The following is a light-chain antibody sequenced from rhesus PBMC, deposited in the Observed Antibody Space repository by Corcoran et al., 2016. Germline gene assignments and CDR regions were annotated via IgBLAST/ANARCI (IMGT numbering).Light chain of an antibody. V-gene: IGKV1-21*01. CDR3: QQYNSAPLT. Sequence: DTQMTQSPSSLSASVGDRVTITCRASQGISSWLAWYQQKPGKDPKLLIYKASSLQMGVPSRFSGIGSGTDFNLNISSLQPEDFATYYCQQYNSAPLTFGGGTKVEIK. CDR1: QGISSW. CDR2: KAS. J-gene: IGKJ4*01.